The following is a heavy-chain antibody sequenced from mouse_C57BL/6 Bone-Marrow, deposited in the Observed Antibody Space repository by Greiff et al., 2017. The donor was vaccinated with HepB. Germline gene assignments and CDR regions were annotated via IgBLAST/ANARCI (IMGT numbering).Heavy chain of an antibody. Sequence: LQESGAELARPGASVKLSCKASGYTFTSYGISWVKQRTGQGLEWIGEIYPRSGNTYYNEKFKGKATLTADKSSSTAYMELRSLTSEDSAVYFCARWDGDGSSYFYAMDYWGQGTSVTVSS. CDR3: ARWDGDGSSYFYAMDY. D-gene: IGHD1-1*01. J-gene: IGHJ4*01. CDR2: IYPRSGNT. CDR1: GYTFTSYG. V-gene: IGHV1-81*01.